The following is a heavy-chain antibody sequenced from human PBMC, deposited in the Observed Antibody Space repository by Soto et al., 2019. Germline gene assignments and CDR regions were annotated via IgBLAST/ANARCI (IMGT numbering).Heavy chain of an antibody. CDR2: IGRRSDI. CDR3: AREETAWPLAYGLDV. Sequence: GGALRLSCEASGFSFSTYSMHWVRQAPGKGLEWVSSIGRRSDIYYAVSVKGRFTISRDNAKNSVSLQMHTLRDEDTAVSYCAREETAWPLAYGLDVWGQGTTVTVSS. V-gene: IGHV3-21*01. J-gene: IGHJ6*02. D-gene: IGHD2-21*02. CDR1: GFSFSTYS.